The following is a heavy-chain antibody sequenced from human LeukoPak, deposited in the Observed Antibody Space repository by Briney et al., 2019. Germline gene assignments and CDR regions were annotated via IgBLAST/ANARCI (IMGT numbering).Heavy chain of an antibody. CDR2: INPSGSST. V-gene: IGHV1-46*01. D-gene: IGHD1-26*01. Sequence: GASVKVSCKASGYTFTSYGISWVRQAPGQGLEWLGLINPSGSSTLYAQEFQGRVTMTRDMSTTTDYMELSSLKSEDTAVYYCARDNSVGDVAWWFDPWGQGTLVTVSS. J-gene: IGHJ5*02. CDR1: GYTFTSYG. CDR3: ARDNSVGDVAWWFDP.